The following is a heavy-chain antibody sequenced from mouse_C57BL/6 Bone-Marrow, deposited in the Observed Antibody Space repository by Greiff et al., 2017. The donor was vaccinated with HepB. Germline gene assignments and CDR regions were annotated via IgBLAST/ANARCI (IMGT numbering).Heavy chain of an antibody. V-gene: IGHV1-59*01. J-gene: IGHJ3*01. CDR2: IDPSDSYT. D-gene: IGHD1-1*01. CDR3: ARPIYYGSSEGFAY. CDR1: GYTFTSYW. Sequence: QVQLQQPGAELVRPGTSVKLSCKASGYTFTSYWMHWVKQRPGQGLEWIGVIDPSDSYTNCNQKFKGKATLTVDTSSSTAYMQLSSLTSEDSAVYYCARPIYYGSSEGFAYWGQGTLVTVSA.